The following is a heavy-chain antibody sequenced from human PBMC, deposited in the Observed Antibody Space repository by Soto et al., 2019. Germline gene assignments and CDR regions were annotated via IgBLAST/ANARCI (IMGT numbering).Heavy chain of an antibody. D-gene: IGHD3-3*01. CDR3: AREAVNYDFWSGPTTNWFDP. CDR1: GYTFTGYY. Sequence: ASVKVSCKASGYTFTGYYMHWVRQAPGQGLEWKGWIKPNSGGTNYAQKFQGWVTMTRDTSISTAYLELSRLRSDDTAVYYCAREAVNYDFWSGPTTNWFDPWGQGTLVTVSS. J-gene: IGHJ5*02. V-gene: IGHV1-2*04. CDR2: IKPNSGGT.